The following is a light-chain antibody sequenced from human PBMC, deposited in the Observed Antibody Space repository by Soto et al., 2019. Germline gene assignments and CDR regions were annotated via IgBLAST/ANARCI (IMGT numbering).Light chain of an antibody. CDR2: DVS. V-gene: IGLV2-14*01. CDR3: SSYTSTXSWV. Sequence: QSALTQSASVSGSPGQSIXISCTGTSSDVGGYNYVSWYQQHPGKAPKLIIYDVSNRPSGVSTRFSGSKSGNTASLTISGLQAEDEADYSCSSYTSTXSWVFGGGTKLTVL. J-gene: IGLJ3*02. CDR1: SSDVGGYNY.